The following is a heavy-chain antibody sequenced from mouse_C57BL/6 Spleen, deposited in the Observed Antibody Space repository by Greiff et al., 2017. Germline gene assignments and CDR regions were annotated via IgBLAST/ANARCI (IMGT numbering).Heavy chain of an antibody. V-gene: IGHV1-84*01. D-gene: IGHD2-1*01. CDR2: IYPGSGNT. CDR3: ARLGKYGNPWHYAMDY. Sequence: QVQLKESGPELVKPGASVKISCKASGYTFTDYYINWVKQRPGQGLEWIGWIYPGSGNTKYNEKFKGKATLTVDTSSSTAYMQLSSLTSEDSAVYFCARLGKYGNPWHYAMDYWGQGTSVTVSS. CDR1: GYTFTDYY. J-gene: IGHJ4*01.